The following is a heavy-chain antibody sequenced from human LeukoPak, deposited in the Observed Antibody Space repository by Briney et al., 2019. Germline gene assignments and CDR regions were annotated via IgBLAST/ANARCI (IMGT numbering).Heavy chain of an antibody. CDR3: ARDRLGVEMSTINRFDY. D-gene: IGHD5-24*01. CDR1: GFTFSSHA. Sequence: AGGSLRLSCAASGFTFSSHAMTWVRQAPGKGLQWVSSISINADDTHYANSVKGRFTISRDNAKNSLYLQMNSLRAEDTAVYYCARDRLGVEMSTINRFDYWGQGTLVAVSS. CDR2: ISINADDT. V-gene: IGHV3-21*01. J-gene: IGHJ4*02.